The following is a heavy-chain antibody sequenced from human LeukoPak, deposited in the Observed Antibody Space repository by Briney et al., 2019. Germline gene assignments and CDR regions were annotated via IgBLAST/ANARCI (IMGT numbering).Heavy chain of an antibody. V-gene: IGHV4-4*07. CDR3: ARVNCSSTSCYGGLYYFDY. J-gene: IGHJ4*02. CDR1: GGSISSYY. CDR2: IYTSGST. Sequence: SETLSLTCTVSGGSISSYYWSWIRQPAGKGLEWIGRIYTSGSTNYSPSLKSRVTMSVDTSKNQFSLKLSSVTAADTAVYYCARVNCSSTSCYGGLYYFDYWGQGTLVTVSS. D-gene: IGHD2-2*01.